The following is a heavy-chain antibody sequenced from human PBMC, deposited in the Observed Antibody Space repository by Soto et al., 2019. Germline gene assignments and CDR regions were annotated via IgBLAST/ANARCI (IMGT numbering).Heavy chain of an antibody. V-gene: IGHV4-59*01. CDR3: ARGIATTEMDV. Sequence: PSETLSLTCTVSGGSISSYYWSWIRQPPGKGLEWIGYIYYSGHTNHNPSLKSRVTISVDTSKNQFSLKLSSVTAADTAVYYCARGIATTEMDVWGQGTTVTVS. D-gene: IGHD6-13*01. CDR2: IYYSGHT. J-gene: IGHJ6*02. CDR1: GGSISSYY.